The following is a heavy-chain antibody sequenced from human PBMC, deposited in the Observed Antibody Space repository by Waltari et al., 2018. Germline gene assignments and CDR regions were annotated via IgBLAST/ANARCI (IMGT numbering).Heavy chain of an antibody. J-gene: IGHJ6*03. Sequence: KVSCKASGGTFSSYAISWVRQAPGQGLEWMGRIIPIFGTANYAQKFQGRVTITADKSTSTAYMELSSLRSEDTAVYYCASVNSSGYYPNYYYYYYMDVWGKGTTVTISS. CDR1: GGTFSSYA. CDR3: ASVNSSGYYPNYYYYYYMDV. CDR2: IIPIFGTA. D-gene: IGHD3-22*01. V-gene: IGHV1-69*06.